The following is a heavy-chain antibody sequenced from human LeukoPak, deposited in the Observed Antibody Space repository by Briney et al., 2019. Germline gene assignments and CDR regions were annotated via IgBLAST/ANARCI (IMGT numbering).Heavy chain of an antibody. J-gene: IGHJ4*02. CDR1: GFTFSSYA. Sequence: PGGSLLLSCAASGFTFSSYAMHEVRRATGKGLGGVAVISYDGSNKYYADSVKGRFTISIDNSKNPLYLQMNSLRAEDTAVYYCARDSDSSGWYSCDYWGQGTLVTVSS. CDR3: ARDSDSSGWYSCDY. CDR2: ISYDGSNK. D-gene: IGHD6-19*01. V-gene: IGHV3-30*04.